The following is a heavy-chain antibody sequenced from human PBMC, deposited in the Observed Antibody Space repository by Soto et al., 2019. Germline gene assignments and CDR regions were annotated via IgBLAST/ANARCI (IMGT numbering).Heavy chain of an antibody. J-gene: IGHJ4*02. CDR3: AAGEASSRNLAPYYLDF. CDR2: IHYSGATSFFP. CDR1: CGSMRNYF. D-gene: IGHD6-13*01. V-gene: IGHV4-59*01. Sequence: PSETLSLTCTVSCGSMRNYFWTWIRQPPGKGLEWIGYIHYSGATSFFPSYNPSLRGRVTISEDTSKNQFSLKLLSVTTADTAVYFCAAGEASSRNLAPYYLDFWGQGTLVTVSS.